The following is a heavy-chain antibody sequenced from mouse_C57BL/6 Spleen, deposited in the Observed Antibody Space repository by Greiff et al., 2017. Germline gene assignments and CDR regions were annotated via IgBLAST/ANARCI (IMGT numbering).Heavy chain of an antibody. CDR1: GYTFTSYW. V-gene: IGHV1-53*01. CDR2: INPSNGGT. D-gene: IGHD1-1*01. CDR3: AHGSSYDWERYYYAMDY. J-gene: IGHJ4*01. Sequence: QVQLQQPGTELVKPGASVKLSCKASGYTFTSYWMHWVKQRPGQGLEWIGNINPSNGGTNYNEKFKSKATLTVDKSSSTAYMQLSSLTSEDSAVYYCAHGSSYDWERYYYAMDYWGQGTSVTVSS.